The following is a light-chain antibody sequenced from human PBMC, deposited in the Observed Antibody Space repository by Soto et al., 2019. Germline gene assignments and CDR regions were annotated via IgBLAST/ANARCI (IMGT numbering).Light chain of an antibody. CDR3: QQYNSYSIT. Sequence: DIQLTQSPSTLPASVGDIVSITCRASQSISSYLNWYQQKPGKAPKLLIYAASSLQSGVPSRFSGSGSGTEFTLTISSLQPDDFATYYCQQYNSYSITFGQGTRLEIK. J-gene: IGKJ5*01. CDR1: QSISSY. V-gene: IGKV1-5*01. CDR2: AAS.